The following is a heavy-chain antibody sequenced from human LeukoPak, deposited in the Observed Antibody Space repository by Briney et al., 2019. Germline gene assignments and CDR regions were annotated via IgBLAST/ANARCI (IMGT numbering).Heavy chain of an antibody. CDR2: ISSSSSYI. V-gene: IGHV3-21*01. J-gene: IGHJ3*02. Sequence: GGSLRLSCAASGFTFSSYSMNWVRQAPGKGLEWVSSISSSSSYIYYADSVKGRFTISRDNAKNSLYLQMNSLRAEDTAVYYCARDLTTPWTDGAFDIWGQGTMVTVSS. CDR3: ARDLTTPWTDGAFDI. CDR1: GFTFSSYS. D-gene: IGHD1-1*01.